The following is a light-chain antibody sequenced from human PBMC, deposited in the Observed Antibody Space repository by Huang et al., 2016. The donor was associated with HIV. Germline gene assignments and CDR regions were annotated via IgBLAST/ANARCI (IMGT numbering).Light chain of an antibody. J-gene: IGKJ4*01. Sequence: EIEMTQSPAILSVSPGERATLSCRASQSVNSDLAWYLKKPGQAPRLLIYGASTRAIGSPAKFNGTGSGTEFSLSISNLQSDDFGVYYCQQYNDWPPLTFGGGTKVEI. CDR1: QSVNSD. CDR2: GAS. V-gene: IGKV3-15*01. CDR3: QQYNDWPPLT.